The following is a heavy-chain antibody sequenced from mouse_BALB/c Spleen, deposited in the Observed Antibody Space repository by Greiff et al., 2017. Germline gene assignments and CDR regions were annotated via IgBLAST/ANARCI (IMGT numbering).Heavy chain of an antibody. CDR3: ARDDDYDVVWFAY. CDR2: IWAGGST. CDR1: GFSLTSYG. D-gene: IGHD2-4*01. Sequence: VNVVESGPGLVAPSQSLSITCTVSGFSLTSYGVHWVRQPPGKGLEWLGVIWAGGSTNYNSALMSRLSISKDNSKSQVFLKMNSLQTDDTAMYYCARDDDYDVVWFAYWGQGTLVTVSA. V-gene: IGHV2-9*02. J-gene: IGHJ3*01.